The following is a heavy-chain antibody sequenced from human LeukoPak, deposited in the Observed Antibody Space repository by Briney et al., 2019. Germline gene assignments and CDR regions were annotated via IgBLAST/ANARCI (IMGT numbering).Heavy chain of an antibody. Sequence: GGSLRLSCAASGFTFSSYWMHWVRQAPGKGLVWVSRINSDGSITTYPESVKGRFTISRDNAKNALYLQMNSLRVEDTAVYYCARDGRCGGDCYASWGQGTLVTVSS. D-gene: IGHD2-21*02. J-gene: IGHJ4*02. CDR1: GFTFSSYW. CDR3: ARDGRCGGDCYAS. CDR2: INSDGSIT. V-gene: IGHV3-74*01.